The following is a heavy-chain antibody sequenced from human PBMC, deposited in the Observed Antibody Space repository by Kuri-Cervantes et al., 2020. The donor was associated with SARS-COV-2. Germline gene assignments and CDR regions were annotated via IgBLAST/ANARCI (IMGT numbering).Heavy chain of an antibody. V-gene: IGHV1-18*01. CDR3: ARLNDYGGY. J-gene: IGHJ4*02. CDR1: GYTFSSHA. Sequence: ASVKVSCKASGYTFSSHAISWVRQAPGQGLEWMGWINAYNGKTNYAQKFQDRVTMTTDTSTTTVYMELRSLRSDDTAVYYCARLNDYGGYWGQGTLVTVSS. CDR2: INAYNGKT. D-gene: IGHD4-17*01.